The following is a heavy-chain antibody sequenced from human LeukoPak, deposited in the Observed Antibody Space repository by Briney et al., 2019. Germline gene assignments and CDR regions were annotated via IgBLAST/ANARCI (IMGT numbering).Heavy chain of an antibody. Sequence: GASVKVSCKASGYIFTDYAIHWLRQAPEQRPEWMGWMNAGNGNTKYSQKFQGRITLIRDTSAATAYMELSSLRHDDLAVYYCARGRGTSGSNRDFYYYYYMDVWGKGTTVTVSS. D-gene: IGHD2-15*01. CDR3: ARGRGTSGSNRDFYYYYYMDV. V-gene: IGHV1-3*01. CDR1: GYIFTDYA. J-gene: IGHJ6*03. CDR2: MNAGNGNT.